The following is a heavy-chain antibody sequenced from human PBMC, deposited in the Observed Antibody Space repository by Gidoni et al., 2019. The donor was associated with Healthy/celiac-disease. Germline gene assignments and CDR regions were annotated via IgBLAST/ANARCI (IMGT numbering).Heavy chain of an antibody. Sequence: QITLKESGPTLVKPAQTLTLTCTFSGFSLRTSGVGVGWIRQPPGKALEWRALIYWDDDKRYSPSLKRRLTITKYTSKHQVVLTMTNMDPVDTATYYGAHKFEARPFDYWGHGTLVTVSS. CDR3: AHKFEARPFDY. CDR2: IYWDDDK. J-gene: IGHJ4*01. D-gene: IGHD6-6*01. CDR1: GFSLRTSGVG. V-gene: IGHV2-5*02.